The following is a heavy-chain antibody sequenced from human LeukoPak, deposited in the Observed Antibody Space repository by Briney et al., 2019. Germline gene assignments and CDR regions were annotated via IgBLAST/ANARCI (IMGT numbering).Heavy chain of an antibody. CDR3: AKDRGLRSNWFDP. CDR1: GFIFSSYA. Sequence: GGSLRLSCAASGFIFSSYAMSWVRQAPGKGLEWVSAISGSGGSTYSADSVKGRFTISRDNSKNTLYLQMNSLRAEDTAVYYCAKDRGLRSNWFDPWGQGTLVTVSS. CDR2: ISGSGGST. V-gene: IGHV3-23*01. J-gene: IGHJ5*02. D-gene: IGHD3-10*01.